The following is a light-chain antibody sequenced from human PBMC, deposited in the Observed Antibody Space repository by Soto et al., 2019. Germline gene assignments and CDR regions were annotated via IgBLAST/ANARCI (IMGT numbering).Light chain of an antibody. J-gene: IGKJ1*01. CDR1: QSISSY. CDR3: QQTYSSPQWT. CDR2: AAV. V-gene: IGKV1-39*01. Sequence: DIQMTQSPSSLSASLGDRATIXXRASQSISSYLNWYQQKPGKPPKLXXYAAVSLQSGIPSRFSAYGSGTDFTLTISSLQPEDFATYYCQQTYSSPQWTFGQGTKVDIK.